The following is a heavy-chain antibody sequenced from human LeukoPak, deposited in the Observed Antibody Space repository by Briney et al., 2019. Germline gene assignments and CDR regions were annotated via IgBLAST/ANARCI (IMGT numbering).Heavy chain of an antibody. D-gene: IGHD6-13*01. J-gene: IGHJ4*02. Sequence: PSETLSLTCTVSGGSISSGGYYWSWIRQPPGKGLEWIGYIYHSGSTYYNPSLKSRVTISVDRSKNQFSLKLSSVTAADTAVYYCARELISSSWYDYWGQGTLVTVSS. V-gene: IGHV4-30-2*01. CDR1: GGSISSGGYY. CDR3: ARELISSSWYDY. CDR2: IYHSGST.